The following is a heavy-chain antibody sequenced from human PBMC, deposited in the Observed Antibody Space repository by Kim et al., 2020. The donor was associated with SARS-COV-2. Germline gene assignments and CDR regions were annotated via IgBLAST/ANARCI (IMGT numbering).Heavy chain of an antibody. J-gene: IGHJ4*02. CDR1: GFTFSSYA. CDR3: ARDLIGYSSSGGDY. CDR2: ISSNGGST. D-gene: IGHD6-13*01. Sequence: GGSLRLSCAASGFTFSSYAMHWVRQAPGKGLEYVSAISSNGGSTYYANSVKGRFTISRDNSKNTLYLQMGSLRAEDMAVYYCARDLIGYSSSGGDYWGQGTLVTVSS. V-gene: IGHV3-64*01.